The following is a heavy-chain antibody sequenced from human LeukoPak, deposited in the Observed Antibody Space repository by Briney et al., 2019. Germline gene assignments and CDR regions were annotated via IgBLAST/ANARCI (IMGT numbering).Heavy chain of an antibody. J-gene: IGHJ4*02. CDR3: YGSGSPDYYFDY. V-gene: IGHV3-30*02. CDR2: IRYDESNK. Sequence: GGSLRLSCAASGFTFSSYGMHWVRQAPGKGLEWVAFIRYDESNKYYADSVKGRFTISRDNSKNTLYLQMNSLRAEDTAVYYCYGSGSPDYYFDYWGQGTLVTVSS. CDR1: GFTFSSYG. D-gene: IGHD3-10*01.